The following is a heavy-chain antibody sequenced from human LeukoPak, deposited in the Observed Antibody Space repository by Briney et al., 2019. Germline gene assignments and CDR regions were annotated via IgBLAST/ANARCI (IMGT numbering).Heavy chain of an antibody. Sequence: HPGGSLRLSCAASGFTFSSYAMSWVRQAPGKGLEWVSAISGSGGSTYYADSVKGRFTISRDNSKNTLYLQMNSLRAEDTAVYYCAKVTIVAYYYYYGMDVWGQGTTVTVSS. V-gene: IGHV3-23*01. CDR2: ISGSGGST. CDR1: GFTFSSYA. J-gene: IGHJ6*02. CDR3: AKVTIVAYYYYYGMDV. D-gene: IGHD3-22*01.